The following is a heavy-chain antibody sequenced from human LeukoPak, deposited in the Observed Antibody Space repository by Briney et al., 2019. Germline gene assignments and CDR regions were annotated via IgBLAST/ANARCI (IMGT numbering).Heavy chain of an antibody. V-gene: IGHV1-2*02. D-gene: IGHD3-10*01. J-gene: IGHJ4*02. CDR1: GYTFTGYY. CDR2: INPNSGGT. CDR3: ARALSLRYYGSGSYYNGHFDY. Sequence: ASVKVSCKASGYTFTGYYMHWVRQAPGQGLEWMGWINPNSGGTNYAQKFQSRVTMTRDTSISTAYMELSRLRSDDTAVYYCARALSLRYYGSGSYYNGHFDYWGQGTLVTVSS.